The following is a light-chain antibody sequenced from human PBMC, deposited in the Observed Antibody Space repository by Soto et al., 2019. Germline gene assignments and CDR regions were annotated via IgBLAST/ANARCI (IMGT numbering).Light chain of an antibody. CDR2: GAS. V-gene: IGKV3-20*01. Sequence: EIVLAQSPGTLSLSPGERGSLSCRASQSVSSSYLAWYQQKPGQAPSLLIYGASSRATGIPDRFSGSGSGTDFTLTISRLEPEDFAVYYCQKYGRSPTITFGQGTRLEIK. J-gene: IGKJ5*01. CDR1: QSVSSSY. CDR3: QKYGRSPTIT.